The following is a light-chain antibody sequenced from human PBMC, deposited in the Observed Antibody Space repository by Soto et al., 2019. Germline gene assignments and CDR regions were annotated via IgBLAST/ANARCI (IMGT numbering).Light chain of an antibody. V-gene: IGKV3-20*01. CDR2: GAS. Sequence: EIVLTQSPGTLSLSPGEGATLSCSASQSVSSSYLAWYQQKPGQAPRLLIYGASIRATGIPDRFTGSGSGTDFTLTIIRLEPEDFVVYYCQQYGSSPLFTFGPGTKVDIK. J-gene: IGKJ3*01. CDR3: QQYGSSPLFT. CDR1: QSVSSSY.